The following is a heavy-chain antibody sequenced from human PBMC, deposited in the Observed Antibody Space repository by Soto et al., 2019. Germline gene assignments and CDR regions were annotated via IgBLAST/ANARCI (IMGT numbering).Heavy chain of an antibody. V-gene: IGHV4-59*08. CDR2: IHYTGRT. Sequence: SETLSLTCTVSGGSISGYYWSWIRQPPGKGLEWIAFIHYTGRTSYNPSHKSRLTILLDTSQNHFSLKLSSVTAADTAVYYCARHMKSYGNEAFDYWGQGTLVTVSS. CDR3: ARHMKSYGNEAFDY. CDR1: GGSISGYY. J-gene: IGHJ4*02. D-gene: IGHD3-16*01.